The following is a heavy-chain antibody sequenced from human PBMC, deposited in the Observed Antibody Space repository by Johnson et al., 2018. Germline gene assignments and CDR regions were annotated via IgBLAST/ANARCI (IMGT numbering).Heavy chain of an antibody. V-gene: IGHV3-30*03. D-gene: IGHD2-2*02. CDR3: ARDQRDRCTSTSCYTYYYYYGMDV. CDR2: ISYDGSNE. CDR1: GFTFSSYG. Sequence: QVQLVESGGGVVQPGRSLRLSCAASGFTFSSYGMHWVRQAPGKGLEWVAIISYDGSNEYYTDSVKGRFTISRDNSKNTVYLQMISLRAEETAVYYCARDQRDRCTSTSCYTYYYYYGMDVWGQGTTVTVSS. J-gene: IGHJ6*02.